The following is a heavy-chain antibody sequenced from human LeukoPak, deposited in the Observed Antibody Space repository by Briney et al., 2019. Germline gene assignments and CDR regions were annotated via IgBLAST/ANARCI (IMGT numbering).Heavy chain of an antibody. Sequence: PGGSLRLSCAASGFTFSSYWMHWVRQAPGKGLVWVSRINSDGSDTTYAESVKGRFTISREKAKKTLYLQMNSLRAEDTAVYYCAKNGPGLDYFDYWGQGTLVTVSS. CDR3: AKNGPGLDYFDY. J-gene: IGHJ4*02. CDR2: INSDGSDT. CDR1: GFTFSSYW. V-gene: IGHV3-74*03. D-gene: IGHD3-10*01.